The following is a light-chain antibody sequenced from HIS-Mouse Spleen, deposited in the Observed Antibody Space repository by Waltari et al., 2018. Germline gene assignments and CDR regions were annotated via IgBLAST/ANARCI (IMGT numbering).Light chain of an antibody. V-gene: IGKV1-39*01. CDR2: AAS. Sequence: DIQMTQSPSSLSASVGDRVTITCRASQSISSYLYWYQQKPGKAPKLLIYAASSLQSGVPSRFSGSGSGTDFTLTISSLQPEDFATYYCQQSYSTPAPFGGGTKVEIK. CDR1: QSISSY. J-gene: IGKJ4*01. CDR3: QQSYSTPAP.